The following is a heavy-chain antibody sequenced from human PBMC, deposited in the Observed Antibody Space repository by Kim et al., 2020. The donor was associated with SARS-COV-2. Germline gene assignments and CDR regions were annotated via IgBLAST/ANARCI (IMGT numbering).Heavy chain of an antibody. CDR3: ARAVVRLSAAIGDFDP. D-gene: IGHD4-17*01. J-gene: IGHJ5*02. Sequence: FQGRVTITADESTSTAYMELSSLRSEDTAVYYCARAVVRLSAAIGDFDPWGQGTLVTVSS. V-gene: IGHV1-69*01.